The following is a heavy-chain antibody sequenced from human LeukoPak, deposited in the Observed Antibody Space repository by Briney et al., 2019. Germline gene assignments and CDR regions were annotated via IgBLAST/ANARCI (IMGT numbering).Heavy chain of an antibody. Sequence: SETLSLTCTVSGGSISSSSYYWGWIRQPPGKGLEWIGGIYYTGTSHYNPSLKSRVSISVDTSKNQFSLNLNSVTAADTAFYYCTRGGPGGYWGQGTLVTVSS. CDR1: GGSISSSSYY. D-gene: IGHD4-23*01. CDR3: TRGGPGGY. V-gene: IGHV4-39*07. J-gene: IGHJ4*02. CDR2: IYYTGTS.